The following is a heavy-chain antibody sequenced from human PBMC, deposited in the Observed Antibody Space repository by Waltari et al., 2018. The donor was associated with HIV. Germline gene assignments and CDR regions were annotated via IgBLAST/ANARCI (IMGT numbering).Heavy chain of an antibody. J-gene: IGHJ5*02. V-gene: IGHV3-30*01. CDR2: VIYDGSNE. CDR1: GVSFSDYA. CDR3: ATNSGSYRQGWFDP. D-gene: IGHD1-26*01. Sequence: QVQLVESGGGVVPPGTSLQPSCADSGVSFSDYALHWVRQPPGKGLEWVASVIYDGSNEDYADSVTGRFTVSRDNSKNTLYLQMDSLRPEDTAVYYCATNSGSYRQGWFDPWGQGTQVTVSS.